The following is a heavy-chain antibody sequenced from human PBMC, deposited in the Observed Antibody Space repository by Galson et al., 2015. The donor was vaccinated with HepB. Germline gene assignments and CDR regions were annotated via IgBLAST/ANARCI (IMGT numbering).Heavy chain of an antibody. CDR3: ARDSRFLEWFGTVYYMDV. J-gene: IGHJ6*03. D-gene: IGHD3-3*01. CDR2: IYYSGST. CDR1: GGSISSYY. Sequence: SEPLSLTCTVSGGSISSYYWSWIRQPPGKGLEWIGYIYYSGSTNYNPSLKSRVTISVDTSKNQFSLKLSSVTAADTAVYYCARDSRFLEWFGTVYYMDVWGKGTTVTVSS. V-gene: IGHV4-59*01.